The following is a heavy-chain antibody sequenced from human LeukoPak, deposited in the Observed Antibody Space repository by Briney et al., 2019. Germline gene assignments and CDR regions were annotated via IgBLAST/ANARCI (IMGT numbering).Heavy chain of an antibody. CDR3: ARRQKFLDITIFGPPQGWFDP. CDR2: IYYSGST. D-gene: IGHD3-3*01. V-gene: IGHV4-59*01. Sequence: SETLSLTCTVSGGSISSYYWSWIRQPPGKGLEWIGYIYYSGSTNYNPSLKSRVTISVDTSKNQFSLKLSSVTAADTAVYYCARRQKFLDITIFGPPQGWFDPWGQGTLVTVSS. CDR1: GGSISSYY. J-gene: IGHJ5*02.